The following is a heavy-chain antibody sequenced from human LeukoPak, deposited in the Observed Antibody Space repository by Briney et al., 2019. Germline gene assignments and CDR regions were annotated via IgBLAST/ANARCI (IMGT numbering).Heavy chain of an antibody. CDR1: GFTFSSYA. J-gene: IGHJ6*03. CDR2: ISSNGGST. V-gene: IGHV3-64*01. D-gene: IGHD3-10*01. CDR3: ARGNGLWCGAYYYMDV. Sequence: PGGSLRLSCAASGFTFSSYAMHWVRQAPGKGLEYVSAISSNGGSTYYANSVKGRFTISRDNSKNTLYLQMGSLRAEDMAVYYCARGNGLWCGAYYYMDVWGKGTTVTVSS.